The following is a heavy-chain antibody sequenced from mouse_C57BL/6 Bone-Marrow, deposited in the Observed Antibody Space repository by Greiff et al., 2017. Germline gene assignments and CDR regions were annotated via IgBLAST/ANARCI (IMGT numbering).Heavy chain of an antibody. CDR3: ARGYGSSYVRENYFGY. D-gene: IGHD1-1*01. V-gene: IGHV1-72*01. Sequence: QVQLQQPGAELVKPGASVKLSCKASGYTFTSYWMHWVKQRPGRGLEWIGRIDPNSGGTKYNEKFKSKATLTVDKPSSTAYMQLSSLTSEDSAVYYCARGYGSSYVRENYFGYWGQGTTLTVSS. CDR1: GYTFTSYW. J-gene: IGHJ2*01. CDR2: IDPNSGGT.